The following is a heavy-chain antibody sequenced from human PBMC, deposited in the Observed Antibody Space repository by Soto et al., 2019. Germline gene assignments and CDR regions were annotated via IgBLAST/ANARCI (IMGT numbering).Heavy chain of an antibody. Sequence: EVQLVESGGGLVQPGRSLRLSCAASGFTFGSYAMTWVRQTPGKGLEWVSAISESGYNKYYADSVKGRFTISSDNSKKTLLLQMNSPRPADMYVYYCNTRWSGRTCGSWGQGTLVTVSS. CDR1: GFTFGSYA. V-gene: IGHV3-23*04. D-gene: IGHD3-3*01. J-gene: IGHJ5*02. CDR2: ISESGYNK. CDR3: NTRWSGRTCGS.